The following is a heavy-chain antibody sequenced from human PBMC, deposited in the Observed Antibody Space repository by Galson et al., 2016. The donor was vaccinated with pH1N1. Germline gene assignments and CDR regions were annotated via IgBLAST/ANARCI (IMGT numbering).Heavy chain of an antibody. J-gene: IGHJ4*02. CDR1: GXTFAXXA. Sequence: SVKVSXXAXGXTFAXXAINXVRQVXGXXLEWMGXIHTTTGDPXXGQGFTGRFVFSLDTSVTTAYLQISSLKTEDAAVYYCARESYRCSGGSCYFDSWGQGTLVTVSS. V-gene: IGHV7-4-1*02. CDR3: ARESYRCSGGSCYFDS. CDR2: IHTTTGDP. D-gene: IGHD2-15*01.